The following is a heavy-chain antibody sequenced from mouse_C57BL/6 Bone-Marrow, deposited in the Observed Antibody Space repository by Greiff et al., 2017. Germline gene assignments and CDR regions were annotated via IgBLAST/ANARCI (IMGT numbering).Heavy chain of an antibody. Sequence: QVQLQQPGAELVRPGSSVKLSCKASGYTFTSYWMHWVKQRPIQGLEWIGNIDPSDSETHYNQKFKDKATLTVDKSSSTAYMQLSSLTSEDSAVYYCARGAGLLRWGAMDYWGQGTSVTVSS. CDR2: IDPSDSET. J-gene: IGHJ4*01. D-gene: IGHD1-1*01. CDR1: GYTFTSYW. CDR3: ARGAGLLRWGAMDY. V-gene: IGHV1-52*01.